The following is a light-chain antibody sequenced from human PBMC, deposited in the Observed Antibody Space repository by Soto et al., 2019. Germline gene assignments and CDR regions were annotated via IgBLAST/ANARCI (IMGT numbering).Light chain of an antibody. CDR1: QSVSSSY. CDR3: QQYGSSRWT. Sequence: IGLKQAPCRMSVALGGRRILSHKTSQSVSSSYLAWYQQKPGQAPRLLIYGASSRATGIPDRFSGSGSGTDFTLTISRLEPEDFAVYYCQQYGSSRWTFGQGTKVDIK. CDR2: GAS. J-gene: IGKJ1*01. V-gene: IGKV3-20*01.